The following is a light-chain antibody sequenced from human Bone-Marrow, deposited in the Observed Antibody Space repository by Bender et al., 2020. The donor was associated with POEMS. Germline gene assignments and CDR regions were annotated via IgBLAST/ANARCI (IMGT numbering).Light chain of an antibody. J-gene: IGLJ1*01. Sequence: QSALTQPASVSGSPGQSIIIFCIGTSSDIGSDNRVSWYQQHPGKAPKLLIYEVTNRPSGVSNRFSGSKSGSTASLTISGLQAEDEADYYCSSHTSSRTYVFGSGTEVSVL. CDR1: SSDIGSDNR. V-gene: IGLV2-14*01. CDR2: EVT. CDR3: SSHTSSRTYV.